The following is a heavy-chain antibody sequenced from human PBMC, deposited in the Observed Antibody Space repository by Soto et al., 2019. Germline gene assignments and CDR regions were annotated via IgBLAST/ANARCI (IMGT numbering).Heavy chain of an antibody. D-gene: IGHD6-19*01. CDR2: ISGSGGST. CDR3: AKDSTVWQWLVSSDYYFDY. Sequence: GGSLRLSCAASGFTFSSYAMSWVRQAPGKGLEWVSAISGSGGSTYYADSVKGRFTISRDNSKNTLYLQMNSLRAEDTAVYYCAKDSTVWQWLVSSDYYFDYWGQGTLVTVSS. CDR1: GFTFSSYA. J-gene: IGHJ4*02. V-gene: IGHV3-23*01.